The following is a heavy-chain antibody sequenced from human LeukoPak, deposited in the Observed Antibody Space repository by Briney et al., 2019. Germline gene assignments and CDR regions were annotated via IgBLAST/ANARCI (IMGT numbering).Heavy chain of an antibody. Sequence: GGSLRLSCEASGFTFSSYAMSWVRQAPGKGLEWVSAISGSGGSTYYADSVKGRFTISRDNSKNTLYLQMDSLRAEDTAVYYCAKDALGHTVTTRYFDYWSQGTLVTVYS. CDR2: ISGSGGST. V-gene: IGHV3-23*01. D-gene: IGHD4-17*01. CDR1: GFTFSSYA. CDR3: AKDALGHTVTTRYFDY. J-gene: IGHJ4*02.